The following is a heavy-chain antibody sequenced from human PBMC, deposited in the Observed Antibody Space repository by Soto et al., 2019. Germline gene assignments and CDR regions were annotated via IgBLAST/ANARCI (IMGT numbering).Heavy chain of an antibody. D-gene: IGHD3-22*01. J-gene: IGHJ1*01. CDR2: IWYDGSNK. Sequence: GGSLRLSCAASGFTFSSYGMHWVRQAPGKGLEWVAVIWYDGSNKYYADSVKGRFTISRDNSKNTLYLQMNSLRAEDTAVYYCARDGVDFFDSSGFFGFASYWAQGTLVTVSS. CDR1: GFTFSSYG. CDR3: ARDGVDFFDSSGFFGFASY. V-gene: IGHV3-33*01.